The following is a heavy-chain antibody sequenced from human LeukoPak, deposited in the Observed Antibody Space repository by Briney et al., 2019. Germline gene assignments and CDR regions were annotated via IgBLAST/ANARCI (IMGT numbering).Heavy chain of an antibody. Sequence: VASVKVSCRASGGTFSSYAISWVRQAPGQGLEWMGGIIPIFGTANYAQKFQGRVTITADESTSTAYMELSSLRSEDTAVYYCAREEITMVRGAPSLFDPWGQGTLVTVSS. D-gene: IGHD3-10*01. CDR2: IIPIFGTA. CDR3: AREEITMVRGAPSLFDP. CDR1: GGTFSSYA. V-gene: IGHV1-69*13. J-gene: IGHJ5*02.